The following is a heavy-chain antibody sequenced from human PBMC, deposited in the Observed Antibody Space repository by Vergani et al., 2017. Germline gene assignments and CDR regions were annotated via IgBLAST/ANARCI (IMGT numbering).Heavy chain of an antibody. CDR1: GGSISSGDYY. CDR3: ARTIRHCGGDCHSFFQH. J-gene: IGHJ1*01. V-gene: IGHV4-30-4*08. D-gene: IGHD2-21*02. CDR2: IYYSGST. Sequence: QVQLQESGPGLVKPSQTLSLTCTVSGGSISSGDYYWSWIRQPPGKGLEWIGYIYYSGSTYYNPSLKSRVTISVDTSKNQFSLKLSSVTAADTAVYYCARTIRHCGGDCHSFFQHWGQGTLVTVSS.